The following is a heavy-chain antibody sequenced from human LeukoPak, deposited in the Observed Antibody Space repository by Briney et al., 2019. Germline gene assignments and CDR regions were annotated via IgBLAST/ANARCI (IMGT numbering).Heavy chain of an antibody. CDR3: ARDRAEYYYDSSGTIPAGY. D-gene: IGHD3-22*01. CDR2: IIPIFGTA. Sequence: GSSVKVSCKASGGTFSSYAISWVRQAPGQGLEWMGRIIPIFGTANYAQKFQGRVTITADKSTSTAYMELSSLRSEDTAVYYCARDRAEYYYDSSGTIPAGYWGQGTLVTVSS. CDR1: GGTFSSYA. J-gene: IGHJ4*02. V-gene: IGHV1-69*06.